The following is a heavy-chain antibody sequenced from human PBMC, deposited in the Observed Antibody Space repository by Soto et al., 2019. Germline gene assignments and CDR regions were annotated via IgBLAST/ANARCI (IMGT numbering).Heavy chain of an antibody. CDR3: AREGVRGAFDI. J-gene: IGHJ3*02. D-gene: IGHD3-10*01. CDR1: GFTFSSYA. Sequence: GSLRLSCAASGFTFSSYAMHWVRQAPGKGLEYVSAISSNGGSTYYANSVKGRFTISRDNSKNTLYLQMGSLRAEDMAVYYCAREGVRGAFDIWGQGTMVTVSS. V-gene: IGHV3-64*01. CDR2: ISSNGGST.